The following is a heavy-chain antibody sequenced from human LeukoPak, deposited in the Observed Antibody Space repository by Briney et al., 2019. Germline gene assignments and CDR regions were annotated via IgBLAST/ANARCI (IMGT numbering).Heavy chain of an antibody. CDR1: GFTFSLYA. V-gene: IGHV3-23*01. CDR2: ISGSVGNI. Sequence: GVSLTLSCSASGFTFSLYAMSWLPHAPGKGLEWVTAISGSVGNIYYADSVKGRFTISRDNSKNTLYLQMNSVRAEETAVYYCAPSPSSLAAAGPNWFDPWGQGTLLTVSS. J-gene: IGHJ5*02. CDR3: APSPSSLAAAGPNWFDP. D-gene: IGHD6-13*01.